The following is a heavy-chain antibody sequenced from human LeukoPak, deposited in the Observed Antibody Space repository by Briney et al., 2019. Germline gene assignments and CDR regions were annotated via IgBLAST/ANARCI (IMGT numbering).Heavy chain of an antibody. V-gene: IGHV3-30*04. CDR2: KSYDGSDE. CDR1: GFTFSRYA. Sequence: PRGSLRLSCAASGFTFSRYAMYWVRHAPGKGLEWVAVKSYDGSDEYYADSVKGRFTISRDNSKNTLYLQMNTLRAEDSSVYYSARGVRGGTNEEADYWGQGTLVTVSS. CDR3: ARGVRGGTNEEADY. J-gene: IGHJ4*02. D-gene: IGHD1-26*01.